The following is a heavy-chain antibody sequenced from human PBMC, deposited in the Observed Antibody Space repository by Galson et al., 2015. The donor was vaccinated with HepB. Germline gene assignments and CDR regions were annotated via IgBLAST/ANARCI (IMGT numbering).Heavy chain of an antibody. CDR1: GFTFSHYG. D-gene: IGHD1-7*01. J-gene: IGHJ4*02. V-gene: IGHV3-21*06. CDR2: TSNGGGHI. Sequence: SLRLSCAASGFTFSHYGMSWVRQAPGKGLEWVSSTSNGGGHIYDSDSAKGRFTISRDNDKDLLFPQMNSLRVEDTAVYYCARGIGTYLFDYWGQGTLVTVSS. CDR3: ARGIGTYLFDY.